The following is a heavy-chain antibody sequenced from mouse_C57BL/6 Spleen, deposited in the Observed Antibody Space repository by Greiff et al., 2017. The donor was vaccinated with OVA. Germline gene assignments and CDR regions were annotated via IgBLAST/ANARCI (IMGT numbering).Heavy chain of an antibody. V-gene: IGHV5-6*02. CDR1: GFTFSSYG. CDR2: ISSGGSYT. Sequence: DVKLVESGGDLVKPGGSLKLSCAASGFTFSSYGMSWVRQTPDKRLEWVATISSGGSYTYYPDSVKGRFTISRDNAKNTLYLQMSSLKSEDTAMYYCARGRTGSAMDYWGQGTSVTVSS. CDR3: ARGRTGSAMDY. J-gene: IGHJ4*01.